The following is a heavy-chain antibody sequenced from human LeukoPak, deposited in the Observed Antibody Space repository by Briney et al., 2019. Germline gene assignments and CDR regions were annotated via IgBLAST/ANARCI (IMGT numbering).Heavy chain of an antibody. J-gene: IGHJ3*02. V-gene: IGHV3-53*01. D-gene: IGHD1-26*01. CDR2: IYSGGST. Sequence: QPGGSLRLSCAASGFTFSNYGMSWVRQAPGKGLEWVSIIYSGGSTFYADSVKGRFTISRDNSKNTLYLQMNSLRAEDTAVYYCARGGSYLSAFDIWGQGTMVTVSS. CDR3: ARGGSYLSAFDI. CDR1: GFTFSNYG.